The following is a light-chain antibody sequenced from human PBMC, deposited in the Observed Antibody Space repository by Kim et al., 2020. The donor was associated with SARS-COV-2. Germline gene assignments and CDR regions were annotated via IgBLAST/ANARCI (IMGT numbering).Light chain of an antibody. V-gene: IGKV3-15*01. Sequence: EIVMTQSPATLSVSPGESATLSCRASRSVSDKLSWYQQKPGQAPRLLIYSVSIRAAGVPAGFSGSGSGTDFTLTISGLQSEDSAVYYCQQHNNWPYTFGQGTKLEI. CDR2: SVS. CDR3: QQHNNWPYT. J-gene: IGKJ2*01. CDR1: RSVSDK.